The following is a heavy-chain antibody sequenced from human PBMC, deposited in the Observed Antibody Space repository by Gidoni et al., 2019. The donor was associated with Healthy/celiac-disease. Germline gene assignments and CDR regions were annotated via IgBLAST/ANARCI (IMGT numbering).Heavy chain of an antibody. CDR3: ARDRQRWLQWRYYYGMDV. Sequence: EVQLVESGGGLVQPGGSLRLSCAASGFTFSSYSMNWVRQAPGKGLEWVSYISSSSSTIYYADSVKGRFTISRDNAKNSLYLQMNSLRDEDTAVYYCARDRQRWLQWRYYYGMDVWGQGTTVTVSS. D-gene: IGHD5-12*01. V-gene: IGHV3-48*02. J-gene: IGHJ6*02. CDR1: GFTFSSYS. CDR2: ISSSSSTI.